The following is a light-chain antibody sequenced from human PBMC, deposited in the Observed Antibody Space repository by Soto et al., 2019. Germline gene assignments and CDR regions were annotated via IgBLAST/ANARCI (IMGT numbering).Light chain of an antibody. Sequence: DIQMTQSPLSLSASVGDRVTITCRASQSISDYVNWYQQKPGKAPKLLIFAASSLPSGVPSRFSGSGSGTDFTLAISSVPPEDYATYHCQQSHSVPFTFGPGTKVHIE. CDR2: AAS. J-gene: IGKJ3*01. CDR1: QSISDY. CDR3: QQSHSVPFT. V-gene: IGKV1-39*01.